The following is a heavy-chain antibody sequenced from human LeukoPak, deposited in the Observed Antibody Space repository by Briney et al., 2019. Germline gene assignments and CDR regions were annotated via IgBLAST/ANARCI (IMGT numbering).Heavy chain of an antibody. V-gene: IGHV4-34*01. D-gene: IGHD5-24*01. CDR2: INHSGST. CDR3: ARKDGYNIVVY. CDR1: GGSFSGYY. J-gene: IGHJ4*02. Sequence: SETLSLTCAVYGGSFSGYYWSWIRQPPGKGLEWIGEINHSGSTNYNPSLKSRVTISVDTSKNQFSLKLSSVTAADTAVYYCARKDGYNIVVYWGQGTLVTVSS.